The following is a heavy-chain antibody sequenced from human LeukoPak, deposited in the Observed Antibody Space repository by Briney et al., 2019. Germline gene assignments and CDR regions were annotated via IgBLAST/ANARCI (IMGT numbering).Heavy chain of an antibody. D-gene: IGHD2-15*01. V-gene: IGHV5-51*01. Sequence: GESLKISCKGSGYSFTSYWIGWVRQMPGKGLEWMGIIYPGDSDTRYSPSFEGQVTISADKSTSTAYLQWSSLKASDTAMYYCARPVGYCSGGTCYFDYWGQGTLVTVSS. CDR1: GYSFTSYW. J-gene: IGHJ4*02. CDR3: ARPVGYCSGGTCYFDY. CDR2: IYPGDSDT.